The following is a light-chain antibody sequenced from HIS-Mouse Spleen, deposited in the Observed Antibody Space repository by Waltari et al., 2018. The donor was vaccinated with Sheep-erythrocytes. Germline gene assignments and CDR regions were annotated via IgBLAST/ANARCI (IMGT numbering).Light chain of an antibody. Sequence: QSALTQPRSVSGSPGQSVTISCPGTNSDVGGYNYVSWYQQHPGKAPKRMIYDVSKRPSGVPDRFSGSKSGNTASLTISGLQAEDEADYYCCSYAGSYNHVFATGTKVTVL. CDR2: DVS. V-gene: IGLV2-11*01. J-gene: IGLJ1*01. CDR3: CSYAGSYNHV. CDR1: NSDVGGYNY.